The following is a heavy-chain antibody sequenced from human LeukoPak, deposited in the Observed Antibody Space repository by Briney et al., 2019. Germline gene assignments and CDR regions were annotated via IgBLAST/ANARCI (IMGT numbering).Heavy chain of an antibody. CDR3: AKIIVVPAAYNWFDP. Sequence: RGSLRLSCAASGFTFSSYAMSWVRQAPGKGLEWVSAISGSGGSTYYADSVKGRFTISRDNSKNTLYLQMNSLRAEDTAVYYCAKIIVVPAAYNWFDPWGQGTLVTVSS. CDR2: ISGSGGST. J-gene: IGHJ5*02. CDR1: GFTFSSYA. D-gene: IGHD2-2*01. V-gene: IGHV3-23*01.